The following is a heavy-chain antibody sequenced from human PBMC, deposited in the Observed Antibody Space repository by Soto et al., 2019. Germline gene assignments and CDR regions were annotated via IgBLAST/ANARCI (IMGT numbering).Heavy chain of an antibody. CDR3: ARGVRGHYGFDV. CDR2: IKFDGSSA. J-gene: IGHJ3*01. D-gene: IGHD3-10*01. V-gene: IGHV3-74*01. CDR1: GFTFSDFW. Sequence: EVQLVESGGGLVQPVESLRLSCAASGFTFSDFWIHWVRQAPGEGLVWVSRIKFDGSSANYADSVKGRFTISRDNAKDTVYLQMNSLGAGDTAVYYCARGVRGHYGFDVWGQGTMVTVSS.